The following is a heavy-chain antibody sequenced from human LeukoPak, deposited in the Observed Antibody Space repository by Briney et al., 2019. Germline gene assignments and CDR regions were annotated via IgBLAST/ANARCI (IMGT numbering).Heavy chain of an antibody. CDR3: ARGPYYDSSAYYVA. CDR1: GGSFSGYY. Sequence: PETLSLTCAVYGGSFSGYYWTWIRQPPGKGLEWIGEINHSGSTNYNPSLKSRVTISVDTSKNQFSLKLSSVTAADTAVYYCARGPYYDSSAYYVAWGQGTLVTVSS. V-gene: IGHV4-34*01. D-gene: IGHD3-22*01. J-gene: IGHJ5*02. CDR2: INHSGST.